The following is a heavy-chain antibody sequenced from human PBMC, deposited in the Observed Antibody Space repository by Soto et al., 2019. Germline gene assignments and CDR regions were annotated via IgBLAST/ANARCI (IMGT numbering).Heavy chain of an antibody. CDR1: GYTFTGYY. V-gene: IGHV1-2*04. CDR2: INPNSGGT. D-gene: IGHD2-15*01. Sequence: ASVKVSCKASGYTFTGYYMHWVRQAPGQGLEWMGWINPNSGGTNYAQKFQGWVTMTRDTSISTAYMELSRLRSDDTAVYYCARAGMGVAVVAAALDWYFDLWGRGTLVTVSS. CDR3: ARAGMGVAVVAAALDWYFDL. J-gene: IGHJ2*01.